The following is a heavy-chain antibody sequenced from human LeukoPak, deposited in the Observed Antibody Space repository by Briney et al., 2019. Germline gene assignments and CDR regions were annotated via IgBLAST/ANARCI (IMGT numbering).Heavy chain of an antibody. CDR2: INSDGSST. CDR1: GFTFSSYW. Sequence: GGSLRLSCAASGFTFSSYWMHWVRQAPGKGLVWVSRINSDGSSTTYADSVKGRFTFSRDNAKNTLFLQMNSLRVEDTAVYYCARAPHRKATDSAAAAFDYWGQGTLVTVSS. J-gene: IGHJ4*02. V-gene: IGHV3-74*01. D-gene: IGHD6-13*01. CDR3: ARAPHRKATDSAAAAFDY.